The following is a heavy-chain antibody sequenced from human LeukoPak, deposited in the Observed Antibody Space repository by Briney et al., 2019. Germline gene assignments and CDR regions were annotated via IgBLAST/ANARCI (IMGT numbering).Heavy chain of an antibody. Sequence: GGSLRLSCAASGFTFSSYSMNWVRQAPGKGLEWVSSISSSSSYIYYADSVRGRFTISRDNAKNSLYLQMNSLRAEDTAVYYCARSEDGYVDYWGQGTLVTVSS. CDR2: ISSSSSYI. CDR1: GFTFSSYS. D-gene: IGHD5-24*01. CDR3: ARSEDGYVDY. J-gene: IGHJ4*02. V-gene: IGHV3-21*01.